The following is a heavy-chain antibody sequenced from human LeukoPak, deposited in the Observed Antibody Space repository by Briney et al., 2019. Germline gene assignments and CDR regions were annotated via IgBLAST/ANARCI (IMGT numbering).Heavy chain of an antibody. CDR1: GGSISSSSYY. V-gene: IGHV4-39*07. J-gene: IGHJ3*02. CDR2: IYYSGST. CDR3: ARIADDAFDI. Sequence: SETLSLTCTVSGGSISSSSYYWGWIRQPPGKGLEWIGNIYYSGSTYYNPSLKSRVTISVDTPKNQFSLKLSSVTAADTAVYYCARIADDAFDIWGQGTMVTVSS. D-gene: IGHD6-13*01.